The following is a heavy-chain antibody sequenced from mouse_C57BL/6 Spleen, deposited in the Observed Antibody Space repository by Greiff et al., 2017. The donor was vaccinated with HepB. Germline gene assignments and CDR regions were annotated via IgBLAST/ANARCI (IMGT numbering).Heavy chain of an antibody. CDR3: ARSIQPVSYAMDY. D-gene: IGHD3-1*01. CDR1: GYAFSSYW. Sequence: VQLKQSGAELVKPGASVKISCKASGYAFSSYWMNWVKQRPGKGLEWIGQIYPGDGDTNYNGKFKGKATLTADKSSSTAYMQLSSLTSEDSAVYFCARSIQPVSYAMDYWGQGTSGTVSS. V-gene: IGHV1-80*01. J-gene: IGHJ4*01. CDR2: IYPGDGDT.